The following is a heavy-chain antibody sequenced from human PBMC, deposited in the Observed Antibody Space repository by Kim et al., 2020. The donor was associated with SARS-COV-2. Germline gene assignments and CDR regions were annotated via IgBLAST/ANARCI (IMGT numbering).Heavy chain of an antibody. J-gene: IGHJ6*02. V-gene: IGHV4-59*01. Sequence: KLRVTISVDTSNNQFSLKLSSVTAADTAVYYCARDYYDSSGYFYYYGMDVWGQGTTVTVSS. CDR3: ARDYYDSSGYFYYYGMDV. D-gene: IGHD3-22*01.